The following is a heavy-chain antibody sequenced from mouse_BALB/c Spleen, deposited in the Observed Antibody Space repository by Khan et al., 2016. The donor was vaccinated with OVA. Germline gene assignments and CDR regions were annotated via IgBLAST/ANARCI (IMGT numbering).Heavy chain of an antibody. CDR3: SRLAYYYNSEGFAY. CDR1: GFTFSTYG. Sequence: EVQVVESGGDLVKPGGSLKLSCAASGFTFSTYGMSWVRQTPDKRLEWVATISTGGSYTYYTESVKGRFTISRDNAKNTLYLHMRSMKSEDTAMYYVSRLAYYYNSEGFAYWGQGTLVTVSA. CDR2: ISTGGSYT. V-gene: IGHV5-6*01. J-gene: IGHJ3*01. D-gene: IGHD1-1*01.